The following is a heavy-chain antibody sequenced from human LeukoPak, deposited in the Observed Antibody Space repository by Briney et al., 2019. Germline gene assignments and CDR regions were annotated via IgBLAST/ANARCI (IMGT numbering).Heavy chain of an antibody. J-gene: IGHJ4*02. V-gene: IGHV4-59*13. CDR3: ARVNPLGYFDQ. CDR2: VFYSRNS. Sequence: PSETLSLPCTVSGGFTSAYYWSWVRQPLGKGLEWIGSVFYSRNSNYNPSLTRRVAMSVDTSKSHFSLKLTSVIAADTAVYYCARVNPLGYFDQWGQGTLVAVSS. CDR1: GGFTSAYY.